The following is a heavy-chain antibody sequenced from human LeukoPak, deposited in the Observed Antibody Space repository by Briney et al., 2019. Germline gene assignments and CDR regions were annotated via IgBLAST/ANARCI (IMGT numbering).Heavy chain of an antibody. Sequence: GGSLRLFCAASGFTFSSYAMHWVRQAPGKGLEYVSAISSNGGSTYYANSVKGRFTISRDNSKNTLYLQMGSLRAEDMAVYYCARASGDGYKDYWGQGTLVTVSS. CDR1: GFTFSSYA. V-gene: IGHV3-64*01. CDR2: ISSNGGST. CDR3: ARASGDGYKDY. D-gene: IGHD5-24*01. J-gene: IGHJ4*02.